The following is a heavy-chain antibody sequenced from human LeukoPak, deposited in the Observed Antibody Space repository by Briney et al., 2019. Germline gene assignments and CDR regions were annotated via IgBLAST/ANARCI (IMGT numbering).Heavy chain of an antibody. CDR3: ARDESGWSRYYYYYGMDV. D-gene: IGHD6-19*01. CDR2: ISGSGGST. CDR1: GFTFSSYA. J-gene: IGHJ6*02. Sequence: GGSLRLSCAASGFTFSSYAMSWVRQAPGKGLEWVSAISGSGGSTYYADSVKGRFTISRDNSKNTLYLQMNSLRAEDTAVYYCARDESGWSRYYYYYGMDVWGQGTTVTVSS. V-gene: IGHV3-23*01.